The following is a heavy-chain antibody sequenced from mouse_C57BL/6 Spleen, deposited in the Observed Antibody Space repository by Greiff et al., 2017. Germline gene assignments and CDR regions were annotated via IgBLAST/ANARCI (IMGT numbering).Heavy chain of an antibody. D-gene: IGHD1-1*01. CDR3: TRTNYYGSRFAY. Sequence: EVQLQQSGTVLARPGASVKMSCKTSGYTFTSYWMPWVKQSPGQGLAWIGAIYPGNSDTSYNQKFKGKARLTAVTSASTAYMELSSLTTEDSAVYYCTRTNYYGSRFAYWGQGTLVTVSA. CDR1: GYTFTSYW. CDR2: IYPGNSDT. J-gene: IGHJ3*01. V-gene: IGHV1-5*01.